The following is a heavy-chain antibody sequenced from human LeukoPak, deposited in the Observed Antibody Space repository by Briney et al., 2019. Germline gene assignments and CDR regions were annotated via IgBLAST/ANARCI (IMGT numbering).Heavy chain of an antibody. J-gene: IGHJ6*03. Sequence: SETLSLTCTVSGGSISSYYWSWIRQPPGKGLEWIGYIYYSGSTNYNPSLKSRVTISVDTSKNQFSLKLSSVTAADTAVYYCASGPPLYSSSWYSYYYYYMDVWGKGTTVTISS. CDR1: GGSISSYY. CDR2: IYYSGST. CDR3: ASGPPLYSSSWYSYYYYYMDV. D-gene: IGHD6-13*01. V-gene: IGHV4-59*01.